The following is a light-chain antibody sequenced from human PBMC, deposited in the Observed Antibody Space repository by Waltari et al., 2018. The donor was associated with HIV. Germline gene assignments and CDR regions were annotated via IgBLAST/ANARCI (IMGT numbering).Light chain of an antibody. Sequence: DIQMTQSPSTLSASVGDRVTITCRASQSISSWLAWYQQKPGKAPKLLIYKASSLESGVPSRFIGSGSETEFTLTVSSLQPDDFAAYYCQQYYRYPYTFGQGTKLEIK. J-gene: IGKJ2*01. V-gene: IGKV1-5*03. CDR3: QQYYRYPYT. CDR2: KAS. CDR1: QSISSW.